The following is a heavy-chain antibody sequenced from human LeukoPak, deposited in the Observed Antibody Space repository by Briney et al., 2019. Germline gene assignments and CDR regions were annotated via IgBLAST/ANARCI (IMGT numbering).Heavy chain of an antibody. CDR3: VRQERGSYATYFDY. CDR1: GGSISPYY. J-gene: IGHJ4*02. D-gene: IGHD1-26*01. Sequence: SETLSLTCTVSGGSISPYYWSWVRQPPGKGLEWIGYIYYTGSTNYNPSLRSRVTISLDTSKTQFSLRLSSVTAADTAVYFCVRQERGSYATYFDYWGQGTLVTVSS. CDR2: IYYTGST. V-gene: IGHV4-59*01.